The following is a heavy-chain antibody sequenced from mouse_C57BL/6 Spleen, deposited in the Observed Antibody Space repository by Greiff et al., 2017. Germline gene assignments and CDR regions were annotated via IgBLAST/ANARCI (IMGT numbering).Heavy chain of an antibody. V-gene: IGHV1-19*01. D-gene: IGHD2-1*01. CDR3: AGGNLYYFDD. J-gene: IGHJ2*01. Sequence: VQLQQSGPVLVKPGASVKMSCKASGYTFTDYYMNWVKQSHGKSLEWIGVINPYNGGTSYNQKFKGKATLTVDKSSSTAYMDLNSLTSEDSAVYYCAGGNLYYFDDWGQGTTLTVSS. CDR1: GYTFTDYY. CDR2: INPYNGGT.